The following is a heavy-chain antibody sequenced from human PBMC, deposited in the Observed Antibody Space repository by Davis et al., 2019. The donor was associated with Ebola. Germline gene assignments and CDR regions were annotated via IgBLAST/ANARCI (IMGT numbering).Heavy chain of an antibody. CDR2: INPNSGGT. D-gene: IGHD2-2*02. Sequence: ASVKVSCKASGYTFTGYYIHWVRQAPGQGLEWMGWINPNSGGTNYAQTFQGRVTMTRDTSVSTAYMELSSLRAEDTAVYYCAKGGYYTSGSPSGYFQHWGQGTLVTVSS. V-gene: IGHV1-2*02. J-gene: IGHJ1*01. CDR1: GYTFTGYY. CDR3: AKGGYYTSGSPSGYFQH.